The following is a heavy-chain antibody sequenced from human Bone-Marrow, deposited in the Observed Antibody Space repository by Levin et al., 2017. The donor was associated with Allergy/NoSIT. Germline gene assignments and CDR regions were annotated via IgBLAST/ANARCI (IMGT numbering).Heavy chain of an antibody. CDR3: ATGTVATTY. J-gene: IGHJ1*01. V-gene: IGHV3-33*01. D-gene: IGHD1-1*01. CDR1: SFSFSNYG. Sequence: GGSLRLSCAASSFSFSNYGMHWVRQAPGKGLEWVAVMWYHGDDKYYADSVKGRFTISRDNSKNTLYLQMNGLRVEDTAVYYCATGTVATTYWGQGTLVTVSS. CDR2: MWYHGDDK.